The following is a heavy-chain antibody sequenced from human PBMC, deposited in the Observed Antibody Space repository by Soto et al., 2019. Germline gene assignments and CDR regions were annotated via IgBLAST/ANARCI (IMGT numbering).Heavy chain of an antibody. D-gene: IGHD2-15*01. J-gene: IGHJ4*02. V-gene: IGHV3-23*01. CDR1: GFTFSSYA. CDR2: ISGSGGST. Sequence: GGSLRLSCAASGFTFSSYAMSWVRQAPGKGLEWVSAISGSGGSTYYADSVKGRFTISRDNSKNTLYLQMNSLRAEDTAVYYCAKCRVPPPIAAEDYWGQGTLVTVSS. CDR3: AKCRVPPPIAAEDY.